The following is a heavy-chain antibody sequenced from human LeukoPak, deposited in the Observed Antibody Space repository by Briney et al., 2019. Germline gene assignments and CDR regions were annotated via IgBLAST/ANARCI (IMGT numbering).Heavy chain of an antibody. D-gene: IGHD6-13*01. CDR2: IYTSGNT. CDR3: ARGRGSSWYYFDY. Sequence: SETLSLTCTVSGGSISSYHWSWVRQPAGKGLEWIGRIYTSGNTNYNPSLKGRVTMSVDTSKNQFSLNLSSVTAADTAVYYCARGRGSSWYYFDYWGQGTLVTVSS. J-gene: IGHJ4*02. CDR1: GGSISSYH. V-gene: IGHV4-4*07.